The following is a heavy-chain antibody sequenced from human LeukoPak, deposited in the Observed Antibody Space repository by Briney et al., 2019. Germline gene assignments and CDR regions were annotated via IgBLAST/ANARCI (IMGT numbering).Heavy chain of an antibody. V-gene: IGHV3-23*01. D-gene: IGHD3-10*01. CDR1: GFTFSSYA. CDR2: ISGSGGST. Sequence: PGGSLRHSCAASGFTFSSYAMSWVRQAPGKGLEWVSAISGSGGSTYYADSVKGRFTISRDNSKNTLYLQMNSLRAEDTAVYYCARSGSGSYYNVLDYWGQGTLVTVSS. J-gene: IGHJ4*02. CDR3: ARSGSGSYYNVLDY.